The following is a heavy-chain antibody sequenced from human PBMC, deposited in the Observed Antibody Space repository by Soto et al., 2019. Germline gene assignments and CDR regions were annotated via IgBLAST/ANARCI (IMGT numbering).Heavy chain of an antibody. CDR1: GDSVTSHY. CDR3: ATSYANAWYTY. D-gene: IGHD2-8*01. V-gene: IGHV4-59*02. CDR2: MHYTGFS. J-gene: IGHJ4*02. Sequence: SETLSLTCSFSGDSVTSHYLTWIRQSPEKGLEWIGYMHYTGFSHYNPSLKSRLTISVDRSKNQFTLQLTSVTVADTAVYYFATSYANAWYTYWGQGPQVTVSS.